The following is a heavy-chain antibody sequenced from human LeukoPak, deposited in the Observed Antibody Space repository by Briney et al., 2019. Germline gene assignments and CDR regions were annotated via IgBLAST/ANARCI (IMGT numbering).Heavy chain of an antibody. CDR3: ARGAHCSSTSCYWDNWFDP. CDR2: ISSSGSTI. J-gene: IGHJ5*02. V-gene: IGHV3-48*03. D-gene: IGHD2-2*01. CDR1: GFTFSSYE. Sequence: GGSLRLSCAASGFTFSSYEMNWVRQASGKGLEWVSYISSSGSTIYHADSVKGRFTISRDNAKNSLYLQMNSLRAEDTAVYYCARGAHCSSTSCYWDNWFDPWGQGTLVTVSS.